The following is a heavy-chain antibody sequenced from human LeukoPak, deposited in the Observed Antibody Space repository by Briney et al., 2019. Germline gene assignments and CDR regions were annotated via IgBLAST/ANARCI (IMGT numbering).Heavy chain of an antibody. D-gene: IGHD6-13*01. Sequence: ASVKVSCKASGGTFSSYAFSWVRQATGQGLEWMGWMNPNSGNTGYAQKFQGRVTMTRNTSISTAYMELSSLRSEDTAVYYCASWPKTPHSSSWYWDYWGQGTLVTVSS. CDR3: ASWPKTPHSSSWYWDY. J-gene: IGHJ4*02. V-gene: IGHV1-8*02. CDR2: MNPNSGNT. CDR1: GGTFSSYA.